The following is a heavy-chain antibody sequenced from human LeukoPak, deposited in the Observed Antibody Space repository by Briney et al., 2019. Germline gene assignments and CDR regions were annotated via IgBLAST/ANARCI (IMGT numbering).Heavy chain of an antibody. Sequence: PGGSLRLPCAASGFTFSSYAMYWVRRTPGKGLEYVSVISGNGVSTHYATSVQGRFTISRDNSKNTVYLQMGSLRAEDMAVYYCARDASDIVVVPAAVGPFDLWGQGTLVTVSS. J-gene: IGHJ4*02. D-gene: IGHD2-2*01. V-gene: IGHV3-64*01. CDR2: ISGNGVST. CDR3: ARDASDIVVVPAAVGPFDL. CDR1: GFTFSSYA.